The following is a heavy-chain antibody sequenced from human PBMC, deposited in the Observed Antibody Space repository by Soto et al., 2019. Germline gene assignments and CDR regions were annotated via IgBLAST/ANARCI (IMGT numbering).Heavy chain of an antibody. D-gene: IGHD6-13*01. CDR2: IYYSGST. V-gene: IGHV4-59*01. Sequence: SETLSLTCTVSGGSISSYYWSWIRQPPGKGLEWIGYIYYSGSTNYNPSLKSRVTISVDTSKNQFSLKLSSVTAADTAVYYCARVMIAAAGRYNWFDPWGQGTLVTVSS. J-gene: IGHJ5*02. CDR3: ARVMIAAAGRYNWFDP. CDR1: GGSISSYY.